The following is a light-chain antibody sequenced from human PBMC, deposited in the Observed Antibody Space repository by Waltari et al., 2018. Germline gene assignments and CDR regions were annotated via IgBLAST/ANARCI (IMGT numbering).Light chain of an antibody. CDR1: SSHIGSNY. Sequence: QSVLTQPPSASGAPGQSVTISCSGSSSHIGSNYVYWYQQLSGKAPKLLIYNNNQRPSGVPDRFSGSKSGTSASLAISGLQSKDEADYYCSAWDNSLSVLFGGGTRLTVL. CDR3: SAWDNSLSVL. V-gene: IGLV1-47*02. CDR2: NNN. J-gene: IGLJ2*01.